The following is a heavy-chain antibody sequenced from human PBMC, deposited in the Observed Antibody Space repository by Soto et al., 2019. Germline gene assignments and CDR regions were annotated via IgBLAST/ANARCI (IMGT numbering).Heavy chain of an antibody. CDR2: ISAYNGNT. V-gene: IGHV1-18*04. Sequence: ASVTVSCKASGYTFTSYGISWVRQAPGQGLEWMGWISAYNGNTNYAQKLQGRVTMTTDTSTSTAYMELMSLRSDDTAVYYCARERFGELLGSWFDPWGQGTLVTVSS. D-gene: IGHD3-10*01. CDR1: GYTFTSYG. CDR3: ARERFGELLGSWFDP. J-gene: IGHJ5*02.